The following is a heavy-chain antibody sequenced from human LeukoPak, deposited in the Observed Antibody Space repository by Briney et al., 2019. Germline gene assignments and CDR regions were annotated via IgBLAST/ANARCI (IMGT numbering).Heavy chain of an antibody. V-gene: IGHV3-7*01. D-gene: IGHD6-19*01. CDR1: GFTFSSYW. CDR3: AGRIAVAGYYYYYYGMDV. CDR2: IKQDGSEK. Sequence: GGSLRLSCAASGFTFSSYWMSWVRQAPGKGLEWVANIKQDGSEKYYVDSVKGRFTISRDNAKNSLYLQMNSLRAEDTAVYYCAGRIAVAGYYYYYYGMDVWGQGTTVTVSS. J-gene: IGHJ6*02.